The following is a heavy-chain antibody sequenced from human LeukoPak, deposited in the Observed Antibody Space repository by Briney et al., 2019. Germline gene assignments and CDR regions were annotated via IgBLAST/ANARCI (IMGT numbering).Heavy chain of an antibody. Sequence: PGGSLRLSCAASGFTFSNYAMNWVRQAPGKGLEWVSFISSSSSYIYYADSVKGRFTISRDNAKNSLYLQMNSLRAEDTAVYYCAKSGGYSGYDLDTYYYYMDVWGKGTTVTVSS. J-gene: IGHJ6*03. CDR2: ISSSSSYI. D-gene: IGHD5-12*01. CDR1: GFTFSNYA. V-gene: IGHV3-21*01. CDR3: AKSGGYSGYDLDTYYYYMDV.